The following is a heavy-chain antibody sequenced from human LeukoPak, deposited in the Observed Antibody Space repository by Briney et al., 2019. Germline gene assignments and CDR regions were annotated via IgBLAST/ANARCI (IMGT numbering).Heavy chain of an antibody. Sequence: PSETLSLTCTVSGGSISSSSYYWGWIRQPPGKGLEWIGSIYYSGSTYYNPSLKSRVTISVDTSKNQFSLKLSSVTAADTAVYYCARHVGRVVPAAISLMDVWGKGTTVTVSS. V-gene: IGHV4-39*01. CDR1: GGSISSSSYY. CDR3: ARHVGRVVPAAISLMDV. D-gene: IGHD2-2*01. J-gene: IGHJ6*04. CDR2: IYYSGST.